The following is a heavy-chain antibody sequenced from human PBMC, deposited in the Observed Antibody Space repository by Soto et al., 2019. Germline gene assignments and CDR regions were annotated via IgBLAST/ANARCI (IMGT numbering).Heavy chain of an antibody. V-gene: IGHV4-31*03. Sequence: QVKLQESGPGLVKPSQTLSLTCTFSGGSISSGGYYWSWILQHPGKGLEWIGYIYYSGSTYYNPSLKSRVTISVDTSKNQLSLKLSSVTAAGTAVYYCASDEGGSSSFAFDYWGQGTLVTVSS. CDR3: ASDEGGSSSFAFDY. J-gene: IGHJ4*02. CDR1: GGSISSGGYY. CDR2: IYYSGST. D-gene: IGHD6-13*01.